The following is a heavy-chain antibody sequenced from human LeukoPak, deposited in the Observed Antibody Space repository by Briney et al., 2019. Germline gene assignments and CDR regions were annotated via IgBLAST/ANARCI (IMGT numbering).Heavy chain of an antibody. V-gene: IGHV3-7*01. CDR2: INQDGNRV. CDR1: GLRFSSYW. Sequence: GGSLRLSCAASGLRFSSYWMSWVRQAPGKGLEWVANINQDGNRVNYVDSVKGRVSISRDNANNALFLQMHSLRVEDTAIYYCATTFPYCGDGTCALGGRGAQVTASS. D-gene: IGHD2-15*01. CDR3: ATTFPYCGDGTCAL. J-gene: IGHJ4*02.